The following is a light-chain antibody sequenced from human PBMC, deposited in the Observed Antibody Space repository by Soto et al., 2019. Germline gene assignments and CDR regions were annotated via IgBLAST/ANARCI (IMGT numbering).Light chain of an antibody. V-gene: IGLV2-14*01. CDR2: DVS. Sequence: QSALTQPACVSGSPGQSSTISYTGTSSDVGGDNYVSWYQQHPGKAPKLMIYDVSNRPSGVSNRFSGSKSGNTASLTISGLQAEDEADYYCSSYTSSSTYVFGTGTKLTVL. J-gene: IGLJ1*01. CDR3: SSYTSSSTYV. CDR1: SSDVGGDNY.